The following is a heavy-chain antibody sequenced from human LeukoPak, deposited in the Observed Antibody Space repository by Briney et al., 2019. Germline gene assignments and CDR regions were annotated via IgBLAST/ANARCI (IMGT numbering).Heavy chain of an antibody. CDR2: IYYSGST. CDR1: GGSIRSSSYY. V-gene: IGHV4-39*01. CDR3: ARRRDCSSTSCYRDWFDP. Sequence: SETLSLTCTVSGGSIRSSSYYWGWIRQPPGKGLEWIGSIYYSGSTYYNPSLKSRVTISVDTSKNQFSLKLSSVTAADTAVYYCARRRDCSSTSCYRDWFDPWGQGTLVTVSS. J-gene: IGHJ5*02. D-gene: IGHD2-2*01.